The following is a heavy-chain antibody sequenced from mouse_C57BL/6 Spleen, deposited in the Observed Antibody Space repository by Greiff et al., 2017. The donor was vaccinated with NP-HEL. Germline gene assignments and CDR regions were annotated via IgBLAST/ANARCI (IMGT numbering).Heavy chain of an antibody. D-gene: IGHD1-1*01. J-gene: IGHJ3*01. Sequence: EVKLVESGGGLVKPGGSLKLSCAASGFTFSDYGMHWVRQAPEKGLEWVAYISSGSSTIYYADTVKGRFTISRDNAKNTLFLQLTSLRSEDTAMYYCARHGSKAWFAYWGQGTLVTVSA. CDR1: GFTFSDYG. V-gene: IGHV5-17*01. CDR2: ISSGSSTI. CDR3: ARHGSKAWFAY.